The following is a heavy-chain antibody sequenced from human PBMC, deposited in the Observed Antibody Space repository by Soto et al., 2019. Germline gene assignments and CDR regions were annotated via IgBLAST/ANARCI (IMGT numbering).Heavy chain of an antibody. CDR2: FDPEDGET. V-gene: IGHV1-24*01. CDR1: VYTLTELS. D-gene: IGHD2-2*01. Sequence: GSVKGSCKVSVYTLTELSMNWVRQAPGKGLEWMGGFDPEDGETIYAQKFQGRVTMTEDTSTDTAYMELSSLRSEDTAVYYCATKYQLLFGYAFDIWGQGTMVTVS. J-gene: IGHJ3*02. CDR3: ATKYQLLFGYAFDI.